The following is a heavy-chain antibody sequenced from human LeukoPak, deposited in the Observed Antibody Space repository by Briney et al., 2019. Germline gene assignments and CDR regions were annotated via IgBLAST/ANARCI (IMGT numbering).Heavy chain of an antibody. Sequence: GGSLRLSCAASGFTVRSNYMSWIRQAPGKGLEWVSVIHSGGSTYYADSVKGRFTISRDNSKNTLYLQMNSLRAEDTAVYYCARGGDSADYWYYGMDVWGQGTTVTVSS. V-gene: IGHV3-66*01. CDR3: ARGGDSADYWYYGMDV. CDR2: IHSGGST. CDR1: GFTVRSNY. D-gene: IGHD4-17*01. J-gene: IGHJ6*02.